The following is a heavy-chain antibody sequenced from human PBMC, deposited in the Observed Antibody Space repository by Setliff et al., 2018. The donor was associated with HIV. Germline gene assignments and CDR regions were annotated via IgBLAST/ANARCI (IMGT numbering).Heavy chain of an antibody. CDR3: ARTIQPSSSPFDF. CDR1: GGSFSSSTYS. J-gene: IGHJ4*02. Sequence: SETLSLTCTVSGGSFSSSTYSWGWIRQPPGMGLEWIGSIHSSGTTDYNPSLKSRVAMSVDTSRSQFSLKLRSVTAADTAIYYCARTIQPSSSPFDFWGQGILVTVSS. CDR2: IHSSGTT. V-gene: IGHV4-39*07. D-gene: IGHD6-19*01.